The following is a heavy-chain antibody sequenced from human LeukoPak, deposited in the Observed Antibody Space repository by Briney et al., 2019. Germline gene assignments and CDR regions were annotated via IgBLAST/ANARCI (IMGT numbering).Heavy chain of an antibody. CDR2: MYSSGST. CDR1: GGSISSSSYY. V-gene: IGHV4-39*07. Sequence: SETLSLTCTVSGGSISSSSYYWGWIRQPPGKGLEWFGSMYSSGSTYYNPSLKSRVTISVDTSKNQCSLKLSTVTAADTAVYYCARSYGDDDPEVFDYWGQGTLVTVSS. CDR3: ARSYGDDDPEVFDY. J-gene: IGHJ4*02. D-gene: IGHD4-17*01.